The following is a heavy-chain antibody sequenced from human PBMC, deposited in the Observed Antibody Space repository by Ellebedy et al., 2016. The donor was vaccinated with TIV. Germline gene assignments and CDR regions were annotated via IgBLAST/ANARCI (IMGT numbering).Heavy chain of an antibody. CDR3: AKASDRYYFDY. J-gene: IGHJ4*02. Sequence: GESLKISXAASGFTFSSYAMGWVRQAPGKGLEWVSAISGSGGSTYYADSVKGRFTISRDNSKNTLYLQMNSLRAEDTAVYYCAKASDRYYFDYWGQGTLVTVSS. CDR1: GFTFSSYA. V-gene: IGHV3-23*01. CDR2: ISGSGGST.